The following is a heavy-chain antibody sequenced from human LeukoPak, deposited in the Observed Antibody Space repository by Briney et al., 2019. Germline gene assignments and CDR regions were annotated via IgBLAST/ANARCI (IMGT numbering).Heavy chain of an antibody. V-gene: IGHV3-23*01. CDR3: TRAPLPYYYDSSGYYHEGYFDY. D-gene: IGHD3-22*01. J-gene: IGHJ4*02. CDR1: GFTFSSYA. CDR2: ISGSGGST. Sequence: GGSLRLSCAASGFTFSSYAMSWVRQAPGKGLEWVSAISGSGGSTYYADSVKGRFTISRDNSKNTLYLQMNSLRAEDTAVYYCTRAPLPYYYDSSGYYHEGYFDYWGQGTLVTVSS.